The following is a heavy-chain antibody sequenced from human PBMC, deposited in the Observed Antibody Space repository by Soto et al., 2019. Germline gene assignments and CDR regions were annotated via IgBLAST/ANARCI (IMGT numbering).Heavy chain of an antibody. V-gene: IGHV1-46*01. J-gene: IGHJ4*02. Sequence: ASVKVSCKASGYTFTSYYMYWVPLALGQGLEWMGIINPIGGSTSYAQKFQGRVTMTRDTSTSTVYMELSSLRSEDTAVYYCARKRLRDAYDYWGQGTLVTVSS. CDR2: INPIGGST. CDR3: ARKRLRDAYDY. CDR1: GYTFTSYY. D-gene: IGHD4-17*01.